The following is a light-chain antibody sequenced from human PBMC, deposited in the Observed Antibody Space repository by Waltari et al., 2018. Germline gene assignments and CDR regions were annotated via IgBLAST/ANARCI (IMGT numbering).Light chain of an antibody. CDR2: KAS. CDR1: HSTSRW. Sequence: IHMTQSPSPLSASVEDRFTITCRASHSTSRWLALYQQKPGKAPKLLIYKASSLESGVPSGFSGSESGTEVTLTISSLRLDDFATYYCQQYNSFPYTFGQGTKLEI. J-gene: IGKJ2*01. CDR3: QQYNSFPYT. V-gene: IGKV1-5*03.